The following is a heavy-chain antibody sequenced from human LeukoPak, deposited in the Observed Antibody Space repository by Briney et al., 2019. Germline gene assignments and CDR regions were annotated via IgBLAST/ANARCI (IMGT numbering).Heavy chain of an antibody. J-gene: IGHJ5*02. Sequence: ASVKVSCKASGYTFTGYYMHWVRQAPGQGLEWMGWINPNSGGTNYAQKFQGRVTMTRDTSISTAYMELSRLRSDDTAVYYCARDRAMVRGVIIGRIVNWFDPWGQGTLVTVSS. V-gene: IGHV1-2*02. D-gene: IGHD3-10*01. CDR1: GYTFTGYY. CDR3: ARDRAMVRGVIIGRIVNWFDP. CDR2: INPNSGGT.